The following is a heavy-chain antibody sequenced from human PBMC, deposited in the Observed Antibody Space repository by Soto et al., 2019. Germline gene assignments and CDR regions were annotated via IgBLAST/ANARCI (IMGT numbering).Heavy chain of an antibody. CDR2: ISSSSSTI. CDR1: GFTFSSYS. D-gene: IGHD4-17*01. V-gene: IGHV3-48*01. Sequence: GGSLRLSCAASGFTFSSYSMNWVRQAPGKGLEWVSYISSSSSTIYYADSVKGRFTISRDNAKNSLYLQMNSLRAEDTAVYYCAREYSVTVFDYWGQGTLVTVSS. J-gene: IGHJ4*02. CDR3: AREYSVTVFDY.